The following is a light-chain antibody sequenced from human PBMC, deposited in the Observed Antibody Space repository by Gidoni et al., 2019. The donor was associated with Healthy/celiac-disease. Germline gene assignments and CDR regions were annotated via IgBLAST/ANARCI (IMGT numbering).Light chain of an antibody. CDR1: QSLLHSNGYNY. V-gene: IGKV2-28*01. CDR3: MQALQTPQVT. CDR2: LGS. Sequence: DIVMPQSPLSLPVTPGEPASISCRSSQSLLHSNGYNYLDWYLQKPGQSPQLLIYLGSNRASGVPDRVSGSGSGTDFTLKISRVEAEDVGVYYCMQALQTPQVTFGPETKVDIK. J-gene: IGKJ3*01.